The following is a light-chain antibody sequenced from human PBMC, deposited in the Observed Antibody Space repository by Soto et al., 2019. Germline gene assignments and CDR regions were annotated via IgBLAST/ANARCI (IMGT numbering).Light chain of an antibody. CDR1: QSVLHSSNNKNH. V-gene: IGKV4-1*01. Sequence: DIVMTQSPDSLAVSLGERATINCKSSQSVLHSSNNKNHLVWYQQKPGQPPKLLIYWASIRESGVPDRFSGSGSGTDFTLTITSLQAEDVAVYYCQQYYSIPWTFGQGNKVEIK. J-gene: IGKJ1*01. CDR3: QQYYSIPWT. CDR2: WAS.